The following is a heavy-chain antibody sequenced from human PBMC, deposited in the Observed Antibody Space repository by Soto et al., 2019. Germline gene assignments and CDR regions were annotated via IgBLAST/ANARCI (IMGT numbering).Heavy chain of an antibody. J-gene: IGHJ4*02. V-gene: IGHV3-48*02. CDR2: INSASTTT. CDR3: TRDLSH. Sequence: DVQLVESGGGLVHPGGSLRLSCAASGFPFSTYPMHWVRQAPGKGLEWISYINSASTTTFHADSVKGRFTVSRDNAKNSLYLQLTSLIHEDTAVYYCTRDLSHWGQGTLVTVSS. CDR1: GFPFSTYP.